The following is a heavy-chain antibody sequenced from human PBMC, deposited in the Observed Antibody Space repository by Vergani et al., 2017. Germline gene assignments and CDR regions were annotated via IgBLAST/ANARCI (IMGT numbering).Heavy chain of an antibody. V-gene: IGHV3-48*04. Sequence: EVQLLESGGSLKQPGGSVRLSCAASGFTFSTYAMHWVRQAPGKGLEWVSYISSSGSTIYYADSVKGRFTISRDNAKNSLYLQMNSLRAEDTAVYYCARDHALFSGYLDYWGQGTLVTVSS. D-gene: IGHD1-26*01. CDR2: ISSSGSTI. CDR3: ARDHALFSGYLDY. J-gene: IGHJ4*02. CDR1: GFTFSTYA.